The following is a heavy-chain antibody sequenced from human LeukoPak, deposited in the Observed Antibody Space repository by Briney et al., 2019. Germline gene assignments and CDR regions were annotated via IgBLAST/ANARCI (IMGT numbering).Heavy chain of an antibody. CDR1: GFTFSSYS. D-gene: IGHD2-2*01. Sequence: GGSLRLSCAASGFTFSSYSMNWVHQAPGKGLEWVSSISSSSSYIYYADSVKGRFTISRDNAKNSLYLQINSLRAEDTAVYYCARGYCSSTSCYGYYYYGMDVWGQGATVTVSS. J-gene: IGHJ6*02. CDR2: ISSSSSYI. CDR3: ARGYCSSTSCYGYYYYGMDV. V-gene: IGHV3-21*01.